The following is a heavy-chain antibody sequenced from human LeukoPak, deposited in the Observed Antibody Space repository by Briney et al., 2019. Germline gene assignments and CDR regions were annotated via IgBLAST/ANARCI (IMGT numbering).Heavy chain of an antibody. V-gene: IGHV4-4*09. J-gene: IGHJ3*02. CDR3: ARVHSSGLGYDAFDI. CDR2: IYTSGST. CDR1: GGSISSYY. Sequence: SETLSLTCTVSGGSISSYYWSWIRQPPGKGLEWIGYIYTSGSTNYNPSLKSRVTISVDTSKNQFSLKLSSVTAADTAVYYCARVHSSGLGYDAFDIWGQGTMVTVSS. D-gene: IGHD3-22*01.